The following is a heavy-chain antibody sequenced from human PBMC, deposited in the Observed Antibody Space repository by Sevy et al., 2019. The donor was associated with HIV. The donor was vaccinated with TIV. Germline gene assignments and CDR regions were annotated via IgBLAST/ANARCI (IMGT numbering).Heavy chain of an antibody. D-gene: IGHD3-3*01. V-gene: IGHV3-53*01. Sequence: GGSLRLSCAASGFTVSSNYMSWVRQAPGKGLEWVSVIYSGGSTYYADSVKGRFTISRDNSKNTLYLQMNSLRAEDTAVYYCARGIWSGYYYYGMDVWGQGTTVTVSS. CDR2: IYSGGST. CDR1: GFTVSSNY. J-gene: IGHJ6*02. CDR3: ARGIWSGYYYYGMDV.